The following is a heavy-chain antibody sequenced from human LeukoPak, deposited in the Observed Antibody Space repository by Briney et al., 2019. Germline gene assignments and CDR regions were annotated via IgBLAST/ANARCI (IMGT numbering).Heavy chain of an antibody. CDR3: ARDGYGSGKGYFDY. CDR1: GYTLTELS. Sequence: GASVKVSCKVSGYTLTELSMHWVRQAPGKGLEWMGGFDPEDGETIYAQKFQGRVTMTTDTSSSTAYMELRSLTSDDTAVYYCARDGYGSGKGYFDYWGQGTLVTVSS. J-gene: IGHJ4*02. CDR2: FDPEDGET. V-gene: IGHV1-24*01. D-gene: IGHD3-10*01.